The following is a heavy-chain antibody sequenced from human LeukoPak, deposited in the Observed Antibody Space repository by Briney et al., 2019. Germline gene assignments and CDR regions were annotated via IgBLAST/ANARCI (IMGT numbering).Heavy chain of an antibody. CDR1: GFTFSSYA. D-gene: IGHD3-10*01. CDR2: ISGSGGST. V-gene: IGHV3-23*01. CDR3: ARSITMFRGLTDY. Sequence: PGGSLRLSCAASGFTFSSYAMSWVRQAPGKGLEWVSAISGSGGSTYYADSVKGRFTISRDNAKNSLYLQMNSLRAEDTAVYFCARSITMFRGLTDYWGQGTLVTVSS. J-gene: IGHJ4*02.